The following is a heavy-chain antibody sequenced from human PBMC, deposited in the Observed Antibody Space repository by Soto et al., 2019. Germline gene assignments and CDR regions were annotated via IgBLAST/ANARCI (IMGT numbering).Heavy chain of an antibody. CDR1: VYTFTRYG. CDR2: ISGYNGDT. Sequence: ASVKVSCKASVYTFTRYGISWVRQAPGQGLEWMGWISGYNGDTNYAQKFQDRVSMTIDTSTGTAYMELRSLTSDDTAIYYCAKNGQPPYYYYGLDVWGQGTKVTVSS. V-gene: IGHV1-18*01. D-gene: IGHD2-8*01. CDR3: AKNGQPPYYYYGLDV. J-gene: IGHJ6*02.